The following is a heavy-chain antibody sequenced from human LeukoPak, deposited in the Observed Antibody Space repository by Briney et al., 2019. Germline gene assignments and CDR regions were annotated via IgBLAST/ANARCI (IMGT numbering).Heavy chain of an antibody. J-gene: IGHJ4*02. CDR1: GGSISSSSYY. CDR3: ARGGGDGGKPGGLVDY. Sequence: SETLSLTCTVSGGSISSSSYYWGWIRQPPGKGLEWIGSIYYSGSTYYNPSLKSRVTISVDTSKNQFSLKLSSVTAADTAVYYCARGGGDGGKPGGLVDYWGQGTLVTVSS. CDR2: IYYSGST. V-gene: IGHV4-39*01. D-gene: IGHD3-10*01.